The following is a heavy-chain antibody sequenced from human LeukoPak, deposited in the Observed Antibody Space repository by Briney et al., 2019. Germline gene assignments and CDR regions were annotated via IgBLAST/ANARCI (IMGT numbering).Heavy chain of an antibody. J-gene: IGHJ6*02. D-gene: IGHD2-2*01. CDR3: ARSYCSSTSCYGGYYYYGMDV. CDR2: IYYSGST. V-gene: IGHV4-31*03. CDR1: GGSISRGGYY. Sequence: PSETLSLTCTVSGGSISRGGYYWSWIRQHPGKGLEWIGYIYYSGSTYYNPSLKSRVTISVDTSKNQFSLKLSSVTAADTAVYYCARSYCSSTSCYGGYYYYGMDVWGQGTTVTVSS.